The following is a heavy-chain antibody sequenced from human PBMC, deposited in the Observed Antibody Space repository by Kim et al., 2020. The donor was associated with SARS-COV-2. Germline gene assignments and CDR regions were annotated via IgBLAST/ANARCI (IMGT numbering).Heavy chain of an antibody. Sequence: SETLSLTCAVYGGSFSGYYWSWIRQPPGKGLEWIGEINHSGSTNYNLSLKSRVTISVDTSKNQFSLKLSSVTAADTAVYYCARDLVTMVRGVNWFDPWGQGTLVTVSS. J-gene: IGHJ5*02. V-gene: IGHV4-34*01. CDR1: GGSFSGYY. D-gene: IGHD3-10*01. CDR2: INHSGST. CDR3: ARDLVTMVRGVNWFDP.